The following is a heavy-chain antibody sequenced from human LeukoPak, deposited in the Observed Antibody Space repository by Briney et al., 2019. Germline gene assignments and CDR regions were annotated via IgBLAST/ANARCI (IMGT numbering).Heavy chain of an antibody. CDR1: GFTFSSYA. D-gene: IGHD3-10*01. V-gene: IGHV3-30*04. CDR2: ISYDGSNK. CDR3: ARVEVREGYGSGNSYYYYGMDV. Sequence: LPGRSLRLSCAASGFTFSSYAMHWVRQAPGKGLEWVAVISYDGSNKYYADSVKGRFTISRDNSKNTLYLQMNSLRAEDTAVYYCARVEVREGYGSGNSYYYYGMDVWAKGPRSPSPQ. J-gene: IGHJ6*04.